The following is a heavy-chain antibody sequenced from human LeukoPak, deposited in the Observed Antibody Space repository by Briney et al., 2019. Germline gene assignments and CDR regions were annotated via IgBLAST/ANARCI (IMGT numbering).Heavy chain of an antibody. V-gene: IGHV1-69*13. CDR2: IIPIFGTA. Sequence: SVKVSCKASGGTFSSYAISWVRQAPGQGLEWMGGIIPIFGTANYAQKFQGRVTITADESTSTAYMELSSLRSEDTAVYYCASQIGYCSSTSCYARGYYFDYWGQGTLVTVSS. CDR3: ASQIGYCSSTSCYARGYYFDY. D-gene: IGHD2-2*01. J-gene: IGHJ4*02. CDR1: GGTFSSYA.